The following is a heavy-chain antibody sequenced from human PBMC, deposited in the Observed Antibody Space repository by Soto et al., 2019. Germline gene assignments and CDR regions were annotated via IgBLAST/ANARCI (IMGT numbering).Heavy chain of an antibody. D-gene: IGHD2-2*01. CDR3: ASSPRGYCSSTSCRELGNYYGMDV. CDR2: IDPSDSYT. J-gene: IGHJ6*02. Sequence: GESLQISCKGSGYSFTSYWISWVRQMPGKGLEWMGRIDPSDSYTNYSPSFQGHVTISADKSISTAYLQWSSLKASDTAMYYCASSPRGYCSSTSCRELGNYYGMDVWGQGTTVTVSS. CDR1: GYSFTSYW. V-gene: IGHV5-10-1*01.